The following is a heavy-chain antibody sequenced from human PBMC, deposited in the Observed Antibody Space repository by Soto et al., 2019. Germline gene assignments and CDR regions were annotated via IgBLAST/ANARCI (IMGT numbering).Heavy chain of an antibody. V-gene: IGHV3-9*01. J-gene: IGHJ6*02. CDR1: GFTFDDYA. D-gene: IGHD2-15*01. CDR2: ISWNSGSI. Sequence: GGSLRLSCAASGFTFDDYAMHWVRQAPGKGLEWVSGISWNSGSIGYADSVKGRFTISRDNAKNSLYLQMNSLRAEDTALYYCAKDHNMVVAADTYYYYGMDVWGQGTTVTVSS. CDR3: AKDHNMVVAADTYYYYGMDV.